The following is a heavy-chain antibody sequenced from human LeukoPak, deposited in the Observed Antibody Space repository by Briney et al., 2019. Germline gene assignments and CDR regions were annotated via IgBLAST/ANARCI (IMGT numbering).Heavy chain of an antibody. CDR3: ARVYCGGSTSCYGYPSYYYYYMDV. Sequence: PSETLSLTCTVSGGFISSGGYYWSWIRQHPGKGLEWIGYIYYSGSTYYNPSLKSRVTISVDTSKNQFSLKLSSVTAADTAVYYCARVYCGGSTSCYGYPSYYYYYMDVWGKGTTVTVSS. D-gene: IGHD2-2*01. J-gene: IGHJ6*03. CDR2: IYYSGST. CDR1: GGFISSGGYY. V-gene: IGHV4-31*03.